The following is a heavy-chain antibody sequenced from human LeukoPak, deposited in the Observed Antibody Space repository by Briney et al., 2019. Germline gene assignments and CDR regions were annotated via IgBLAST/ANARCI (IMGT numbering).Heavy chain of an antibody. CDR2: ISSNGGST. D-gene: IGHD2-15*01. Sequence: GGSLRLSCAASGFTFSSYAMHWVRQAPGKGLEYVSAISSNGGSTYYVDSVKGRFTISRDNSKNTLYLQMGSLRAEDMAVYYCARDLSGPSVYWGQGTLVTVSS. CDR3: ARDLSGPSVY. J-gene: IGHJ4*02. V-gene: IGHV3-64*02. CDR1: GFTFSSYA.